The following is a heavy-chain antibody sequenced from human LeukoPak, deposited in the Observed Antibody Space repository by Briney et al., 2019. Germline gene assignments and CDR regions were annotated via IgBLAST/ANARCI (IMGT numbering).Heavy chain of an antibody. CDR2: IRYDGSNK. CDR3: AREYYYYYYMDV. V-gene: IGHV3-33*01. J-gene: IGHJ6*03. CDR1: GFTFSSYG. Sequence: GGSLRLSCAASGFTFSSYGMHWVRQAPGKGLEWVAVIRYDGSNKYYADSVKGRFTISRDNSKNTLYLQMNSLRAEDTAVYYCAREYYYYYYMDVWGKGTTVTVSS.